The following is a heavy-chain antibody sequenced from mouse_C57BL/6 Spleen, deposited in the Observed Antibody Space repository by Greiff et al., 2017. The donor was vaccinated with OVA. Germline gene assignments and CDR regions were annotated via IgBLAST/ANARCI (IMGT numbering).Heavy chain of an antibody. Sequence: EVKLMESGGGLVKPGGSLKLSCAASGFTFSDYGMHWVRQAPEKGLEWVAYISSGSSTIYYADTVKGRFTISRDNAKNTLFLQMTSLRSEDTAMYYCARSLRRGDYFDYWCQGTTLTVSS. V-gene: IGHV5-17*01. CDR1: GFTFSDYG. CDR3: ARSLRRGDYFDY. CDR2: ISSGSSTI. J-gene: IGHJ2*01. D-gene: IGHD1-2*01.